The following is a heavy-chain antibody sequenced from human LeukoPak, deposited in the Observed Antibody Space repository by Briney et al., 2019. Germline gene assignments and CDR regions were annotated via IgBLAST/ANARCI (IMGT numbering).Heavy chain of an antibody. J-gene: IGHJ4*02. Sequence: SETLSLTCAVYGGSFSGYYWSWIRQPPGKGLEWIGEINHSGSTNYNPSLKSRVTISVDTSKNQFSLKLSSVTTADTAVYYCASRLMIAVAGSGRSDYFDYWGQGTLVTVSS. CDR3: ASRLMIAVAGSGRSDYFDY. CDR1: GGSFSGYY. V-gene: IGHV4-34*01. D-gene: IGHD6-19*01. CDR2: INHSGST.